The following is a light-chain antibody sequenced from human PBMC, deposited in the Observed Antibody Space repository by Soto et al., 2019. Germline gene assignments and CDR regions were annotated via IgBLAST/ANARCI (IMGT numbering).Light chain of an antibody. Sequence: DIQMTQSPSSLSASVGDRVTITCRASQSISSYLNWYQQKPGKAPKLLIYAASSLQSGVPSRFSGSGSGTDFTLTISSLQPADFATYYCQQSYSTPRTFGGGTKVDIK. CDR1: QSISSY. J-gene: IGKJ4*01. CDR2: AAS. CDR3: QQSYSTPRT. V-gene: IGKV1-39*01.